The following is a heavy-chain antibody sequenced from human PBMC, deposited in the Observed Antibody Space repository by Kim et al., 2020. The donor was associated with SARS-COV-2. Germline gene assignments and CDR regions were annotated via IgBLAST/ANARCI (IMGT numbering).Heavy chain of an antibody. CDR3: AREGVGATPSFDY. Sequence: YADSVKGRFTISRDNSKNTLYLQMNSLRAEDTAVYYCAREGVGATPSFDYWGQGTLVTVSS. J-gene: IGHJ4*02. D-gene: IGHD1-26*01. V-gene: IGHV3-33*01.